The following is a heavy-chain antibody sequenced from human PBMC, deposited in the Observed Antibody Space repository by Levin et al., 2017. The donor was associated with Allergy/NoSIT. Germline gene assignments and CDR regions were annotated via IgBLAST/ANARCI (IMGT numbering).Heavy chain of an antibody. CDR2: ISGTGGNT. J-gene: IGHJ4*02. V-gene: IGHV3-23*01. CDR1: GFTFSYYA. CDR3: AKGPSSDYSYSFFDY. Sequence: GGSLRLSCAASGFTFSYYALSWVRQAPGKGLEWVSTISGTGGNTYHADSVRGRFTISRDNSKNTLYLQMNSLRAEDTAVYYCAKGPSSDYSYSFFDYWGQGTLVTVSS. D-gene: IGHD5-18*01.